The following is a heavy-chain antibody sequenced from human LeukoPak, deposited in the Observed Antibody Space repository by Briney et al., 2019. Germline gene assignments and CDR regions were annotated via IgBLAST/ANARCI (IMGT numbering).Heavy chain of an antibody. CDR1: GGSISSYY. CDR3: ARRMVRTTYFDY. J-gene: IGHJ4*02. CDR2: VYYSGSS. Sequence: ESLSLTCTVSGGSISSYYWRWFRQPPEKGLEWIGYVYYSGSSDYNPSLKSRVTISVDTSKNQFALKLSSVTAAETAVYSCARRMVRTTYFDYWGQGALVTVSS. D-gene: IGHD4/OR15-4a*01. V-gene: IGHV4-59*12.